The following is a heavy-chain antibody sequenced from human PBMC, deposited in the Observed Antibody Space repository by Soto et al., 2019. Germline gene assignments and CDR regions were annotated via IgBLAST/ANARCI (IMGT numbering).Heavy chain of an antibody. Sequence: QVQLVQSGAEVKKPGSSVKVSCKASGGTSSNYAVTWVRQAPGQGLEWVGTFIPVFAAAKYAQQFQGRVTMTAVESTRTAYMELSILRSEDTAVFYCARDHSGGPSNKALLFWGQGTLATVSS. CDR2: FIPVFAAA. CDR3: ARDHSGGPSNKALLF. V-gene: IGHV1-69*18. D-gene: IGHD2-21*01. J-gene: IGHJ1*01. CDR1: GGTSSNYA.